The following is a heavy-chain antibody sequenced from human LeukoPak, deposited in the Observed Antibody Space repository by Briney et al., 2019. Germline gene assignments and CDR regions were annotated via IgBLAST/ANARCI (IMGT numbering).Heavy chain of an antibody. J-gene: IGHJ4*02. CDR2: INPNSGGT. CDR3: ARARWQLVPYFDS. CDR1: VYNFTDYY. Sequence: ASVKVSCKASVYNFTDYYMHWVRQAPGQGLEWMGWINPNSGGTNFAQKFQGRVAMTRDTSISTAYLELGSLRSDDTAVYFCARARWQLVPYFDSWGQGTLVTVSS. D-gene: IGHD6-6*01. V-gene: IGHV1-2*02.